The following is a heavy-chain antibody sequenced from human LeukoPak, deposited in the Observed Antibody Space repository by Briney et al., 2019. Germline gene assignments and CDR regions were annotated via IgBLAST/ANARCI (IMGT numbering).Heavy chain of an antibody. V-gene: IGHV2-5*02. Sequence: SGPTLVKPTQTLTLTCTFSGFSLSTSGVGVGWIRQPPGKALEWLALIYWDDDKRYSPSLKSRLTITKDTSKDQVVLTMTYMDPVDTATYYCAHVWWLRTSFDYWGQGTLVTVSS. CDR1: GFSLSTSGVG. CDR3: AHVWWLRTSFDY. CDR2: IYWDDDK. D-gene: IGHD5-12*01. J-gene: IGHJ4*02.